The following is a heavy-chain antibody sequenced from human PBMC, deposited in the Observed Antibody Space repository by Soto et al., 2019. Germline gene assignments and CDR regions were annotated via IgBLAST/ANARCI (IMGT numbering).Heavy chain of an antibody. Sequence: QVQLVQSGAEVRKPGSSVRVSCKASGGSFSRHAISWVRQAPGQGLEWMGGIIPIFGTANHAQKFQGRVTTITDKTTVKVDMEVLSLKSTDVALYYREGRCVTGRTDYDLAYWGQGTLVIVSS. CDR2: IIPIFGTA. CDR3: EGRCVTGRTDYDLAY. CDR1: GGSFSRHA. V-gene: IGHV1-69*06. D-gene: IGHD3-16*01. J-gene: IGHJ4*02.